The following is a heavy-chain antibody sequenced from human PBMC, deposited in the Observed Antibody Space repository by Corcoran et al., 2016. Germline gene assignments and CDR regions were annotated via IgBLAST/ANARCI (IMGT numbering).Heavy chain of an antibody. CDR1: GGSISSYY. Sequence: QVQLQESGPGLVKPSETLSLTCTVSGGSISSYYWSWIRQPAGKGLEWIGRIYTSGSTNYNPSLKSRVTMSVDTSKNQFSLKLSAVTAADPAVYYCARLDPRSSSAFDIWCQGTMVTVSS. D-gene: IGHD6-6*01. CDR3: ARLDPRSSSAFDI. CDR2: IYTSGST. V-gene: IGHV4-4*07. J-gene: IGHJ3*02.